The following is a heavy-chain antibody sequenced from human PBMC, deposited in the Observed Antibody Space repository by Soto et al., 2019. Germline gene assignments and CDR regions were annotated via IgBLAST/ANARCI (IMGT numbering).Heavy chain of an antibody. Sequence: SETLSLTCAVYGGSFSGYYWSWIRQPPGKGLEWIGEINHSGSTNYNPSLKSRVTISVDTSKNQFSLKLSSVTAADMAVYYCARGYTVGYCSSTSCPARYMDVWGKGTTVTVSS. V-gene: IGHV4-34*01. D-gene: IGHD2-2*01. CDR1: GGSFSGYY. J-gene: IGHJ6*03. CDR2: INHSGST. CDR3: ARGYTVGYCSSTSCPARYMDV.